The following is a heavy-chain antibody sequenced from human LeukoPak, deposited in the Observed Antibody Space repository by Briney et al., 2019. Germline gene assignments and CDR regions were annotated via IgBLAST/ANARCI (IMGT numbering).Heavy chain of an antibody. CDR3: ARVRYCSSNSCPEGYGMDV. J-gene: IGHJ6*02. CDR1: GFPFSTYE. CDR2: ISGGGSII. V-gene: IGHV3-48*03. D-gene: IGHD2-2*01. Sequence: PGGSLRLSCAASGFPFSTYEMNWVRQAPGKGLEWVLFISGGGSIILYADSVKGRFTISRDNVKKSLYLQMNSLRAEDTAVYYCARVRYCSSNSCPEGYGMDVWGQGTTVTVSS.